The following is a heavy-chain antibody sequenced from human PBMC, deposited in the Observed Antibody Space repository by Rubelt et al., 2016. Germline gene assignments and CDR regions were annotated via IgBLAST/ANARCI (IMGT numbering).Heavy chain of an antibody. V-gene: IGHV1-69*01. Sequence: QAQLVQSGAEVKKPGSSVKVSCKASGGTFSSYAISWVRQAPGQELDWMGGIVPIFGTANYAQKFQGRFTITADESTSTAYMELSSLRSEDTAVYYCATGGDFGVVIPNWFDPWGQGTLVTVSS. CDR2: IVPIFGTA. D-gene: IGHD3-3*01. CDR3: ATGGDFGVVIPNWFDP. J-gene: IGHJ5*02. CDR1: GGTFSSYA.